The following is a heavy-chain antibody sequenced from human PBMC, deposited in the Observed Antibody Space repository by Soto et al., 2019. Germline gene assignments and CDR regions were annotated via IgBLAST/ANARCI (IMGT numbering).Heavy chain of an antibody. CDR1: GYTLTELS. J-gene: IGHJ4*02. D-gene: IGHD5-18*01. Sequence: ASVNVSCKVSGYTLTELSMHWVRQAPGKGLEWMGGIIPIFGTANYAQKFQGRVTITADESTSTAYMELSSLRSEDTAVYYCARGLVDTAMDFDYRGPIPLCTVSS. CDR3: ARGLVDTAMDFDY. CDR2: IIPIFGTA. V-gene: IGHV1-69*13.